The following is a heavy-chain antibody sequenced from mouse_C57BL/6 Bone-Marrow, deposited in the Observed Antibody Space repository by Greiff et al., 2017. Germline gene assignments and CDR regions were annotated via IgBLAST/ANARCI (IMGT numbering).Heavy chain of an antibody. J-gene: IGHJ3*01. CDR1: GFTFSSYA. D-gene: IGHD1-1*01. V-gene: IGHV5-9-1*02. CDR2: ISSGGDYT. CDR3: TREGVLRQYLAAWFAY. Sequence: EVKLMESGEGLVKPGGSLKLSCAASGFTFSSYAMSWVRQTPEKRLEWVAYISSGGDYTYYADTVKGGFTMSRDNARNTLYMQMRSLKSEDTAMYSCTREGVLRQYLAAWFAYWGQGTLVTVSA.